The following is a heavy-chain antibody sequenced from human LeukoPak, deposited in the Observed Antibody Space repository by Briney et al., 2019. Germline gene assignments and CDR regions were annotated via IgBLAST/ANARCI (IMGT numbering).Heavy chain of an antibody. V-gene: IGHV3-21*01. CDR1: GFTFSSYS. D-gene: IGHD3-22*01. Sequence: GGSLRLSCAASGFTFSSYSMNWVRQAPGKGLEWVSSISSSSSYIYYADSVKGRFTISRDNAKNSLYLQMNSLRAEDTAVYYCARVGSRDSSGYPLDYWGQGTLVTVSS. J-gene: IGHJ4*02. CDR2: ISSSSSYI. CDR3: ARVGSRDSSGYPLDY.